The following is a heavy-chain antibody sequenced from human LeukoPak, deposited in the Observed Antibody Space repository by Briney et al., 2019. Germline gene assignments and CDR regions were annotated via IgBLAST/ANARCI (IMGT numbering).Heavy chain of an antibody. J-gene: IGHJ4*02. V-gene: IGHV4-38-2*02. CDR3: ARLGYCSSTSCYTTPSYFDY. Sequence: SETLSLTCTVSGYSISSGYYWGWIRQPPGKGLEWIGSIYHRGSTYYHPSLKSRVTISVDTSKNQFSLKLSSVTAADTAVYYCARLGYCSSTSCYTTPSYFDYWGQGTLVTVSS. CDR1: GYSISSGYY. D-gene: IGHD2-2*02. CDR2: IYHRGST.